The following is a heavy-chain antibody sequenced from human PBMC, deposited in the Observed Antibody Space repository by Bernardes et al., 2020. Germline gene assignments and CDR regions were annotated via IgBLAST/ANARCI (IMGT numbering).Heavy chain of an antibody. D-gene: IGHD6-6*01. CDR2: IKQDGSEK. J-gene: IGHJ6*04. Sequence: GSLRLSCAASGCTFSSYWMSWIRQAPGKGLEWVANIKQDGSEKYYVDSVKGRFTISRDNAKNSLYLQMNSLRAEDTVVYYCASDRMDSISLHYYYYGMDVWGKGTTVTVSS. CDR1: GCTFSSYW. CDR3: ASDRMDSISLHYYYYGMDV. V-gene: IGHV3-7*01.